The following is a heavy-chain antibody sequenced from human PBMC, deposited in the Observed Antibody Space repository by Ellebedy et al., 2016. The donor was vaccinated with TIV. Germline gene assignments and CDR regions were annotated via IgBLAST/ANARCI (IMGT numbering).Heavy chain of an antibody. J-gene: IGHJ4*02. D-gene: IGHD4-17*01. V-gene: IGHV3-66*01. Sequence: GESLKISCTASGFIVSSHFMSWVRHAPGKGLEWVSFIHTGGSTNYADSVKGRFTMFRDTSTNTLYLQMNGLRVDDTAVYYCVSTAGPTEGRDHWGQGALVTVSS. CDR3: VSTAGPTEGRDH. CDR2: IHTGGST. CDR1: GFIVSSHF.